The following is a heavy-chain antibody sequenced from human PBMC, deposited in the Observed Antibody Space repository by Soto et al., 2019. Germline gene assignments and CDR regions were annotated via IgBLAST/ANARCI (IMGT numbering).Heavy chain of an antibody. CDR1: GYTFTSYG. CDR3: ARGIVGALEYFQH. CDR2: ISAYNGNT. J-gene: IGHJ1*01. V-gene: IGHV1-18*01. Sequence: QVQLVQSGAEVKKPGASVKVSCKASGYTFTSYGISWGRQPPGKGLRWMGWISAYNGNTNYAPKFQGRVTMTTDTSTCTAYMELRSLRSDDTAVYYCARGIVGALEYFQHWGQGTLVTVSS. D-gene: IGHD1-26*01.